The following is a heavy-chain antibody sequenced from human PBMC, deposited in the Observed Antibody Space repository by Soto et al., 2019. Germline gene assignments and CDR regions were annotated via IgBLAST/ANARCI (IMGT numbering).Heavy chain of an antibody. CDR2: IYYSGYT. V-gene: IGHV4-30-4*01. CDR1: GGSISSGDYY. Sequence: TLSLTCTVSGGSISSGDYYWTWIRQPPGKGLEWIGYIYYSGYTYYNPSLKSRITISVDTSKNQFSLKLTSVTAADTAVYFCARGGNGYHILTGFSSHYWGQGTLVTVSS. D-gene: IGHD3-9*01. CDR3: ARGGNGYHILTGFSSHY. J-gene: IGHJ4*02.